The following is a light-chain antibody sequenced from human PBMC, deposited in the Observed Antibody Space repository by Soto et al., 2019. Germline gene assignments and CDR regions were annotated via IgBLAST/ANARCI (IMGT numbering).Light chain of an antibody. Sequence: DIQLTQSPSSLSASVGDRITITCQASQDITNHLNWYRQKPGKAPELLIYDASNSETGVPSRFSGSGSGTDFAFTISSLQPEDIATYYCQHSDALPSTFGQGTKLELK. CDR1: QDITNH. CDR3: QHSDALPST. V-gene: IGKV1-33*01. CDR2: DAS. J-gene: IGKJ2*01.